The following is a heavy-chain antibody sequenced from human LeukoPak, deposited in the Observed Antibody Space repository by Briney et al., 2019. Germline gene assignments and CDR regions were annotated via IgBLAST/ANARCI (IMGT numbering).Heavy chain of an antibody. D-gene: IGHD5-18*01. CDR3: ARVDTVMAYYFDL. CDR2: IYSGGTT. V-gene: IGHV3-53*04. CDR1: GFTVSTNC. J-gene: IGHJ4*02. Sequence: GGSLRLSCAASGFTVSTNCMTWARQAPGKGLEWVSTIYSGGTTYYADSVMGRFTISRHNSRNTLYLQMNSLRAEDTAVYYCARVDTVMAYYFDLWGQGTLVTVSS.